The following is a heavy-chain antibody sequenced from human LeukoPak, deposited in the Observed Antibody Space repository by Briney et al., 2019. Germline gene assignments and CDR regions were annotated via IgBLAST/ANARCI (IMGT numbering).Heavy chain of an antibody. CDR3: ARHQPRDYYGSGKRPVTTNYWYFDL. Sequence: SETLSLTCAVYGGSFSGYYWSWIRQPPGKGLEWIGEINHSGSTNYNPSLKSRVTISVDTSKNQFSLKLSSVTAADTAVYYCARHQPRDYYGSGKRPVTTNYWYFDLWGRGTLVTVSS. J-gene: IGHJ2*01. D-gene: IGHD3-10*01. CDR2: INHSGST. CDR1: GGSFSGYY. V-gene: IGHV4-34*01.